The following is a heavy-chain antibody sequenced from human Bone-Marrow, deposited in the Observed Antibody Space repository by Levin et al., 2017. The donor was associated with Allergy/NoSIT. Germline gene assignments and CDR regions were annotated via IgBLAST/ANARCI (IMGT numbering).Heavy chain of an antibody. D-gene: IGHD3-9*01. CDR1: GFTFSSYA. J-gene: IGHJ4*02. CDR2: ISYDGSNK. CDR3: ARDFGRREGMVRYDIPGGY. V-gene: IGHV3-30-3*01. Sequence: SCAASGFTFSSYAMHWVRQAPGQGLEWVAVISYDGSNKYYADSVKGRFTISRDNSKNTLYLQMNSLRAEDTAVYYCARDFGRREGMVRYDIPGGYWGQGTLVTVSS.